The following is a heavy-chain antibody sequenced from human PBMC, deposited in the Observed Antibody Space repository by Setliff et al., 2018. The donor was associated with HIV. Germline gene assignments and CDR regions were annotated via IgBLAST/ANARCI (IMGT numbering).Heavy chain of an antibody. V-gene: IGHV4-4*09. CDR3: ARHSGVASPNWFDP. D-gene: IGHD3-10*01. Sequence: PSETLSLTCTVSGGSISGHYWSWIRQPPGRGLEWIGYIYSSGSTNFNPPLQSRVTISVDTSKNQFSLKLSSVTVADTAVYYCARHSGVASPNWFDPWGQGTLVTVSS. CDR2: IYSSGST. J-gene: IGHJ5*02. CDR1: GGSISGHY.